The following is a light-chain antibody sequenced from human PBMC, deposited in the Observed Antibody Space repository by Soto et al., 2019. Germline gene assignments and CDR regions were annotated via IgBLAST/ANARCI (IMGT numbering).Light chain of an antibody. CDR1: QSINTY. V-gene: IGKV1-39*01. J-gene: IGKJ2*01. CDR2: AAS. CDR3: QQSFSSPRT. Sequence: DIPMTQSPSSLSASVGDRVTITCRASQSINTYLNWYQQRPGKAPTLLIYAASTLQRGVPSRFSGSGSGTDFTLTISDLVPEDFATYYCQQSFSSPRTFGQGTRLEF.